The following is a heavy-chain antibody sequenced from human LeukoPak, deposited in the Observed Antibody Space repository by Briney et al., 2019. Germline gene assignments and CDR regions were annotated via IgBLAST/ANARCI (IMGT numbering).Heavy chain of an antibody. D-gene: IGHD1-26*01. CDR1: GYTFTNYG. V-gene: IGHV1-18*01. CDR3: ARDYYSGSYYGDY. J-gene: IGHJ4*02. Sequence: GASVKVSCKASGYTFTNYGITWVRQAPGQGLEWMGWISAYNGNINYAQNLQGRVTMTTDTSTSTAYMELRSLRSDDTAVYYCARDYYSGSYYGDYWGKGTLVTVSS. CDR2: ISAYNGNI.